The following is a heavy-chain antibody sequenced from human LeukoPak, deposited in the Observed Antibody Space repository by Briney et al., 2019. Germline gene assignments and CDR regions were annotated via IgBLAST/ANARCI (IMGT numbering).Heavy chain of an antibody. CDR3: ARLNARDCGGDCYSFDY. Sequence: GESLKISCKGSGYSFTSYWIGWVRQMPGKGLEWMGIIYPGDSDTRYSPSFQGQVTISADKSISTAYLQWSSLKASDTAMYYCARLNARDCGGDCYSFDYWGQGTLVTVSS. D-gene: IGHD2-21*02. CDR2: IYPGDSDT. CDR1: GYSFTSYW. V-gene: IGHV5-51*01. J-gene: IGHJ4*02.